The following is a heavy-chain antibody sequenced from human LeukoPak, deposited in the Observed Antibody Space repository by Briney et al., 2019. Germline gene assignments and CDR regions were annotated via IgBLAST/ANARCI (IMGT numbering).Heavy chain of an antibody. V-gene: IGHV3-48*01. CDR2: ISSSSSTI. Sequence: GGSLRLSCAASGFTFSSYSMNWVRQAPGKGLKWVSYISSSSSTIYYADSVKGRFTISRDNAKNSLYLQMNSLRAEDTAVYYCARDLSGSYDYWGQGTLVTVSS. J-gene: IGHJ4*02. D-gene: IGHD1-26*01. CDR1: GFTFSSYS. CDR3: ARDLSGSYDY.